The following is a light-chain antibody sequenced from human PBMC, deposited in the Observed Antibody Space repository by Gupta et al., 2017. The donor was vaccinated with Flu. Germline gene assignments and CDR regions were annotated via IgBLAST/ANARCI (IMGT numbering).Light chain of an antibody. CDR3: NSYTSTNALVV. V-gene: IGLV2-14*01. Sequence: ITISCTGSSSDVGGYEYVSWYQQRPSKTPKLMIFDVSNRPSAVSNRFSGSKSGSTASLTISGLQAEDEADYYCNSYTSTNALVVFGGGTKLTVL. CDR2: DVS. CDR1: SSDVGGYEY. J-gene: IGLJ2*01.